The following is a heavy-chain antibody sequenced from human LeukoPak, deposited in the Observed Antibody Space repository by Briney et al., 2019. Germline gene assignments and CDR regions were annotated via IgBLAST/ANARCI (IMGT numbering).Heavy chain of an antibody. CDR2: INPSGGST. D-gene: IGHD6-6*01. Sequence: ASVKVSCKVSGYTLTELSMHWVRQAPGQGLEWMGIINPSGGSTSYAQKFQGRVTMTRETSTSTVYMELSSLRSEDTAVYYCASYSSSSIGWDYYYYYYGMDVWGQGTTVTVSS. V-gene: IGHV1-46*01. J-gene: IGHJ6*02. CDR1: GYTLTELS. CDR3: ASYSSSSIGWDYYYYYYGMDV.